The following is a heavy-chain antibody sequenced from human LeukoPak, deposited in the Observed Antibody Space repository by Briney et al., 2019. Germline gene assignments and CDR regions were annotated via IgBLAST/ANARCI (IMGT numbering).Heavy chain of an antibody. V-gene: IGHV4-59*11. CDR1: GGSISSHY. CDR3: ARGSIAARPFYYYYYMDV. J-gene: IGHJ6*03. Sequence: SETLSLTCTVSGGSISSHYWSWIRQPPGKGLEWIGYIYYSGSTNYNPSLKSRVTISVDTSKNQFSLKLSSVTAADTAVYYCARGSIAARPFYYYYYMDVWGKGTTVTVSS. CDR2: IYYSGST. D-gene: IGHD6-6*01.